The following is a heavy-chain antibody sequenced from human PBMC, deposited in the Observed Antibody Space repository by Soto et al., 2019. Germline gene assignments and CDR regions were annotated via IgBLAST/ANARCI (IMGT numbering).Heavy chain of an antibody. V-gene: IGHV4-34*01. J-gene: IGHJ6*03. CDR1: GGSFSGYY. D-gene: IGHD2-2*01. CDR3: ARGLYCSSTSCYRARPYYYYYMDV. CDR2: INHSGST. Sequence: SETLSLTCAVYGGSFSGYYWSWIRQPPGKGLEWIGEINHSGSTNYNPSLKSRVTISVDTSKNQFSLKLSSVTAADTAVYYCARGLYCSSTSCYRARPYYYYYMDVWGKGTTVTV.